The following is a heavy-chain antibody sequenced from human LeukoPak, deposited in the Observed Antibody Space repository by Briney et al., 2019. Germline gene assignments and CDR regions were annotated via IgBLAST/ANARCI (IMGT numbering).Heavy chain of an antibody. CDR2: IYYSGST. CDR3: ARASYYYGSGIDY. V-gene: IGHV4-59*01. D-gene: IGHD3-10*01. Sequence: RASETLSLTCTVSGGSISSYYWGWIRQPPGKGLEWLGSIYYSGSTNYNPSLKSRVTISVDTSKNQFSLKLSSVTAADKAVYYCARASYYYGSGIDYWGQGTLVTVSS. J-gene: IGHJ4*02. CDR1: GGSISSYY.